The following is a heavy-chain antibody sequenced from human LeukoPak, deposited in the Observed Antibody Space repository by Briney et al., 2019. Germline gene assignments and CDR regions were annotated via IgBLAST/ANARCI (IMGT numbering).Heavy chain of an antibody. CDR1: GGTFSSYA. CDR2: VIPIFGIA. J-gene: IGHJ6*02. CDR3: ARDNYYDSSGFPMDV. D-gene: IGHD3-22*01. Sequence: SVKVSCKASGGTFSSYAISWVRHAPGQGLEWMGKVIPIFGIANYAQKFQGRVTITADKSTSTAYMELSSLRSEDTAVYYCARDNYYDSSGFPMDVWGQGTTVTVSS. V-gene: IGHV1-69*04.